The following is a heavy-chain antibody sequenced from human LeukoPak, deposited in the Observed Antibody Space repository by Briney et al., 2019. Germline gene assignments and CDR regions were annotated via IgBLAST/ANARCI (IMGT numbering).Heavy chain of an antibody. CDR1: GVSISSSSYY. J-gene: IGHJ3*02. V-gene: IGHV4-39*07. CDR2: IYYSGST. D-gene: IGHD1-26*01. CDR3: ARVAEWELLPDAFDI. Sequence: SETLSLTCTVSGVSISSSSYYWGWLRQPRGKGLEWIGSIYYSGSTYYNPSLKSRVTISVDTPNNQFSLKLSSVTAADTAVYYCARVAEWELLPDAFDIWGRGTMVTVSS.